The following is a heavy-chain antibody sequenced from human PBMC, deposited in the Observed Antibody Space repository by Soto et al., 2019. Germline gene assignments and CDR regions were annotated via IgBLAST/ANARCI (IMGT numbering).Heavy chain of an antibody. CDR2: IIPIFGTA. J-gene: IGHJ4*02. CDR1: GGTFSSYA. D-gene: IGHD4-17*01. Sequence: SVKVSCKASGGTFSSYAISWVRQAPGQGLEWMGGIIPIFGTANYAQKFQGRVTITADESTSTAYMELSSLRSEDTAVYYCASNDYGENSETYYFAYWGRGPLVPVSS. V-gene: IGHV1-69*13. CDR3: ASNDYGENSETYYFAY.